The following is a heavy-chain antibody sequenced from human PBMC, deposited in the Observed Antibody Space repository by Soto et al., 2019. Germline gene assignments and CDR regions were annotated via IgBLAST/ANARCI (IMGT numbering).Heavy chain of an antibody. CDR3: ARDLDISSSSPLDY. J-gene: IGHJ4*02. CDR1: GFTFSSYA. Sequence: PGGSLRLSCAASGFTFSSYAMHWVRQAPGKGLEWVAVISYDGSNKYYADSVKGRFTISRDNSKNTLYLQMNSLRAEDTAVYYCARDLDISSSSPLDYWGQGTLVTVSS. V-gene: IGHV3-30-3*01. D-gene: IGHD6-6*01. CDR2: ISYDGSNK.